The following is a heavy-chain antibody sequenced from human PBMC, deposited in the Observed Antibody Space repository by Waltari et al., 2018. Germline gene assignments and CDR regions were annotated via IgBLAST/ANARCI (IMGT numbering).Heavy chain of an antibody. D-gene: IGHD6-13*01. CDR3: ARFGRSIAAAGHYYGMDV. CDR2: ISSSSSTI. CDR1: GFTFSSYS. Sequence: EVQLVESGGGLVQPGGSLRLSCAASGFTFSSYSMNWVRRAPGKGLEWVSDISSSSSTIYYADSVKGRFTISRDNAKNSLYLQMNSLRAEDTAVYYCARFGRSIAAAGHYYGMDVWGQGTTVTVSS. J-gene: IGHJ6*02. V-gene: IGHV3-48*01.